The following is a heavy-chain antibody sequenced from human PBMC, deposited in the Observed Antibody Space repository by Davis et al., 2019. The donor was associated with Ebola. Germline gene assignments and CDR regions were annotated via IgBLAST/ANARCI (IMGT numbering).Heavy chain of an antibody. J-gene: IGHJ5*02. CDR2: ISSDNLHI. Sequence: ESPKIPCAASGFTFNSYSMNWVRQAPGKGLEWVSSISSDNLHIYYEDSVKGRFTTSRDNAKNSLYLQMNSLRVEDTAVYYCARSGTAWFDPWGQGTLVTVSS. CDR1: GFTFNSYS. CDR3: ARSGTAWFDP. V-gene: IGHV3-21*06. D-gene: IGHD3-10*01.